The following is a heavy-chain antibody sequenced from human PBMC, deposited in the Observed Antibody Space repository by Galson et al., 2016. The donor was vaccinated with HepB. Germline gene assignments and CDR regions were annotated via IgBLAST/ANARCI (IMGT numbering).Heavy chain of an antibody. D-gene: IGHD3-22*01. Sequence: SETLSLTCSVSGGSIIDTSYYWAVIRQPPGKGLEWIGTIYYSGITYYNPSLKSRLTISVDTSKNHFSLRLTSVTASDTAVDYCGRQSIQWGYSDFWGQGTLVTVSS. CDR2: IYYSGIT. J-gene: IGHJ4*02. CDR1: GGSIIDTSYY. V-gene: IGHV4-39*01. CDR3: GRQSIQWGYSDF.